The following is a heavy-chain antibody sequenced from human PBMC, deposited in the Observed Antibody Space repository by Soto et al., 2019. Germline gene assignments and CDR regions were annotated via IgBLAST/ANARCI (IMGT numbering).Heavy chain of an antibody. Sequence: QVQLVQSGAEVKKPGSSVRVSCKGSGGSFRNYGITWVRRAPGQGLEWMGGIMPIFGTANYAQKFQGRVTITSDELTSTASLELSGLRSDDTAVYFCARALDYDLLTAREYALDVWGQGTTVTVS. J-gene: IGHJ6*02. V-gene: IGHV1-69*05. CDR1: GGSFRNYG. CDR3: ARALDYDLLTAREYALDV. D-gene: IGHD3-9*01. CDR2: IMPIFGTA.